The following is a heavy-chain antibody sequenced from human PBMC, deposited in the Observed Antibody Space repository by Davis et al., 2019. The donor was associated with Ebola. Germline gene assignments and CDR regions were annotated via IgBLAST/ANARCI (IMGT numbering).Heavy chain of an antibody. V-gene: IGHV3-23*01. CDR1: GASISSYY. Sequence: ETLSLTCTVSGASISSYYWSWIRQPPGKGLEWVSVVSGRSTTIYYADSVKGRFTISRDNSKNTLYLQMNSLRVEDTAMYYCAKDTSNVWFDVWGQGTMVTVSS. D-gene: IGHD6-19*01. CDR2: VSGRSTTI. J-gene: IGHJ3*01. CDR3: AKDTSNVWFDV.